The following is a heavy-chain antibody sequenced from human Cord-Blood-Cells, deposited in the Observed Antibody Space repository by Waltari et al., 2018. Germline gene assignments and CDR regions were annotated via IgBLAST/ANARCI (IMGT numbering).Heavy chain of an antibody. V-gene: IGHV2-5*02. Sequence: QITLKESGPTLVKPTQTLTLTCTFSGFSLSTSGVGVGWIRQHPGKALEWHALIYWDDDKRYSPALKSRLTITKVTSKNQVVPTMTNMDRVDTATYYCAPRRLGGFDYWGQGTLVTVSS. D-gene: IGHD6-19*01. J-gene: IGHJ4*02. CDR1: GFSLSTSGVG. CDR3: APRRLGGFDY. CDR2: IYWDDDK.